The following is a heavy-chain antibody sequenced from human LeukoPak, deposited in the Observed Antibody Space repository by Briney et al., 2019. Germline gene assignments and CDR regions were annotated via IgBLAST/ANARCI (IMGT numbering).Heavy chain of an antibody. D-gene: IGHD3-9*01. CDR1: GFSFSTYV. V-gene: IGHV3-30-3*01. Sequence: GGSLRLSCAASGFSFSTYVMHWVRQTPGKGLEWVAILSSDGVDKRYADAVQGRFTTYRDNAKNSVYLQMNSLRAEDTAVYYCARVGRVSTPRYSDYWGQGTLVTVSS. J-gene: IGHJ4*02. CDR3: ARVGRVSTPRYSDY. CDR2: LSSDGVDK.